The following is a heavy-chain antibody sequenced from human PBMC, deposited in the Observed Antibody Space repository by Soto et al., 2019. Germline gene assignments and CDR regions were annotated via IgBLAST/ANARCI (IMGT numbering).Heavy chain of an antibody. CDR3: ERVGPDCSGGSCYPYYYYYYMDV. J-gene: IGHJ6*03. V-gene: IGHV3-53*04. D-gene: IGHD2-15*01. Sequence: GGSLRLSCAASGFTVSGNYMSWVRQAPGKGLEWVSIIYSGGNTYYSDSVKGRFTISRHNSKNTLYLQMNSLRAEDTAVYFCERVGPDCSGGSCYPYYYYYYMDVWGKGTTVTVSS. CDR1: GFTVSGNY. CDR2: IYSGGNT.